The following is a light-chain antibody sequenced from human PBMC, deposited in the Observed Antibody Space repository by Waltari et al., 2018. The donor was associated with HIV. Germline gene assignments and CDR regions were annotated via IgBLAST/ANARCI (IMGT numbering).Light chain of an antibody. J-gene: IGLJ3*02. CDR2: WNT. Sequence: QSVLTQSPSISGTPGQRVAISCSGSSSNIGNNYVSWYQQVTGTTPKLLIFWNTPRPSGVSARFSGSVSGTSASLAISGLRSDDEANYYCAVWDNSLSAQVFGGGTTLTVL. CDR3: AVWDNSLSAQV. CDR1: SSNIGNNY. V-gene: IGLV1-47*01.